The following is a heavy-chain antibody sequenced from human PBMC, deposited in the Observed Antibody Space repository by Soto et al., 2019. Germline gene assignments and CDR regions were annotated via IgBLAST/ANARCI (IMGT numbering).Heavy chain of an antibody. J-gene: IGHJ5*01. Sequence: QVQLVQSGAEVRKPGSSVKVSCKASGGTFSRYAINWVRQAPGQGLEWMGGIIPMFGTTNYAQKFKGRVTITVDESTSTVYMELNTLRSEDAAVYYCARASIHGSSWYFWFDPWGQGNLVTVSS. D-gene: IGHD6-13*01. V-gene: IGHV1-69*01. CDR1: GGTFSRYA. CDR3: ARASIHGSSWYFWFDP. CDR2: IIPMFGTT.